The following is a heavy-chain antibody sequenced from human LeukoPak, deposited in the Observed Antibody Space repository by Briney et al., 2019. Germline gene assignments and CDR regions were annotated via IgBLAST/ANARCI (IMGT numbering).Heavy chain of an antibody. CDR2: IYYSGST. D-gene: IGHD3-16*01. CDR3: ARKKGRSQGDDY. Sequence: SETLSLTCTVSGGSISSSSYYWGWIRQPPGKGLEWIGSIYYSGSTYYNPSLKSRVTISVDTSKNQFSLKLSSVTAADTAVYYCARKKGRSQGDDYWGQGTLVTVSS. V-gene: IGHV4-39*01. J-gene: IGHJ4*02. CDR1: GGSISSSSYY.